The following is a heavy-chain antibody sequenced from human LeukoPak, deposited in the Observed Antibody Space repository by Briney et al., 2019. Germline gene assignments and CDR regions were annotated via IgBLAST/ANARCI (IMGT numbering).Heavy chain of an antibody. J-gene: IGHJ4*02. Sequence: SETLSLTCTVSGGSISSYYWSWIRQPPGKGLEWIGYIYYSGSTNYNPSLKSRVTISVDTSKNQFSLKLSSVTAADTAVYYCATLAAGSSDYWGQGTLVTVSS. CDR2: IYYSGST. V-gene: IGHV4-59*01. CDR3: ATLAAGSSDY. D-gene: IGHD1-26*01. CDR1: GGSISSYY.